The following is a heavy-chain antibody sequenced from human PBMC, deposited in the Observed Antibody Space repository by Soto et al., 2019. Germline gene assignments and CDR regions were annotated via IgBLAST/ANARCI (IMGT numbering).Heavy chain of an antibody. D-gene: IGHD5-18*01. CDR2: INWNAGSI. J-gene: IGHJ4*02. CDR1: GFTFDDYA. Sequence: EVQLVESGGGLVQPGRSLRLSCAASGFTFDDYAMHWVRQAPGKGLEWVSVINWNAGSIGYADSVKGRFPISKDIAKNSLYLQMNSLRAEDTALYYCAKALSGYTYGPFDYWGRGTLVTVSS. CDR3: AKALSGYTYGPFDY. V-gene: IGHV3-9*01.